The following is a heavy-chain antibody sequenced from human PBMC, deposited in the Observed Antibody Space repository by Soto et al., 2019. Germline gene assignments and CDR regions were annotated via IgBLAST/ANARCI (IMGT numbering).Heavy chain of an antibody. J-gene: IGHJ1*01. CDR1: GCTFSSYA. CDR3: AKDPGIAVAGIMVEYFQH. CDR2: ISGSGGST. V-gene: IGHV3-23*01. Sequence: GGSLRLSCAASGCTFSSYAMSWVRQAPGKGLEWVSLISGSGGSTYYADSVKGRFTISRDNSKNTLYLQMNSLRAEDTAVYYCAKDPGIAVAGIMVEYFQHWGQGTLVTVSS. D-gene: IGHD6-19*01.